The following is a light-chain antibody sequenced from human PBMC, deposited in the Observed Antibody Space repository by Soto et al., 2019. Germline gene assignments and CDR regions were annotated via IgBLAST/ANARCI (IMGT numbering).Light chain of an antibody. CDR2: EVS. CDR3: SSYTSSSTSYV. J-gene: IGLJ1*01. Sequence: QSALTQPASVSGSPGQSITISCTGTSSDVGGYNYVSWYQQHPGKAPKLMIYEVSNRPSGVSNRFSGSKSGNTASLTISGLRAEDEADYYCSSYTSSSTSYVFGTGTQLTVL. CDR1: SSDVGGYNY. V-gene: IGLV2-14*01.